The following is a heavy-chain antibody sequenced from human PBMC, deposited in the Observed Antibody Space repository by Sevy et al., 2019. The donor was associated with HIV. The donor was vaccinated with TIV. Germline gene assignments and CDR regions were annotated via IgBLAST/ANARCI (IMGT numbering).Heavy chain of an antibody. J-gene: IGHJ6*03. V-gene: IGHV3-72*01. CDR3: VRGPNCGVGGCQQISPYCLDV. Sequence: GGSLRLSCAASGFTFSDHYVDWVCQAPGKGLEWVGRIRNRPNSYTTEDAASVKGRFTISRDDSRNSVYLQMNSLKTQDSAVYYCVRGPNCGVGGCQQISPYCLDVWGKGATVTVSS. CDR2: IRNRPNSYTT. CDR1: GFTFSDHY. D-gene: IGHD2-15*01.